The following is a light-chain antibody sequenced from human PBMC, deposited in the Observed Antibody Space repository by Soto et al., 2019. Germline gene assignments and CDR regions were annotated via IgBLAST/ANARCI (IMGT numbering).Light chain of an antibody. CDR1: QSVSSSY. V-gene: IGKV3-20*01. CDR3: QQYGSSLIT. CDR2: GAS. Sequence: EIVLTQSPGTLSLSPGERATLSCRASQSVSSSYLAWYQQKPGQAPRLLIYGASSRATGIPDRFSGSGSGTDFTLTISRLEPEAFAVYYCQQYGSSLITFCQGTRLEIK. J-gene: IGKJ5*01.